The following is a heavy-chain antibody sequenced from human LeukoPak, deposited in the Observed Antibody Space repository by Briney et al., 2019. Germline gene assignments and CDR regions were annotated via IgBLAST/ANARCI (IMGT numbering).Heavy chain of an antibody. Sequence: SETLSLTCTVSDGSITNDHWSWIRQPPGKGLELIGYIYYTGSTNYNPSLKSRVTISIDMSKNQFSLKVTSVTAADSAVYYCASVAWIYKDGFVHPSSIDDWGQGTLVTVSS. D-gene: IGHD3-10*01. CDR3: ASVAWIYKDGFVHPSSIDD. J-gene: IGHJ4*02. CDR1: DGSITNDH. CDR2: IYYTGST. V-gene: IGHV4-59*01.